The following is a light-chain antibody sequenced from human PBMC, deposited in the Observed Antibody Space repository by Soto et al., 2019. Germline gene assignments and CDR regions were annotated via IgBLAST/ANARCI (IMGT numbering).Light chain of an antibody. J-gene: IGLJ3*02. CDR1: SSNIGANT. V-gene: IGLV1-44*01. CDR3: AAWDGNLNGGV. Sequence: QSVLTQPPSASGTPGQTVTISCSGSSSNIGANTVNWYQHLPGTAPKLLIYSHNQRPSGVRDQFSGSKTGTSASLAISGLQSEDEADYYCAAWDGNLNGGVFGGGTKLTVL. CDR2: SHN.